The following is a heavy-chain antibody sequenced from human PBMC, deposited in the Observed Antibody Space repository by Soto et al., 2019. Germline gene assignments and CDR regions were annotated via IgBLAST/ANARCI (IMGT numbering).Heavy chain of an antibody. CDR2: IYPGDSDT. CDR3: ARHSYGPRRTYWYFDL. Sequence: GESLKISCKGSGYSLTSYWIGWVRQMPGKGLEWMGIIYPGDSDTRYSPSFQGQVTISADKSISTAYLQWSSLKASDTAMYYCARHSYGPRRTYWYFDLWGRGTLVTVSS. CDR1: GYSLTSYW. J-gene: IGHJ2*01. V-gene: IGHV5-51*01. D-gene: IGHD5-18*01.